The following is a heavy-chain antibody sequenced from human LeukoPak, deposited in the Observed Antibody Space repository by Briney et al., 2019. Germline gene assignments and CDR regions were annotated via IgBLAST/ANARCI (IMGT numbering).Heavy chain of an antibody. CDR2: IKSKTDGGTT. CDR3: TTGDSGSSLPTFDY. V-gene: IGHV3-15*01. Sequence: PGGSLRLSCAASGFTFSNAWMSWVRQAPGKGLEWVGRIKSKTDGGTTDYAAPVKGRFTISRDDSKNTLYLQMNSLKTEDTAVYYCTTGDSGSSLPTFDYWGQGTLVTVSS. D-gene: IGHD6-6*01. CDR1: GFTFSNAW. J-gene: IGHJ4*02.